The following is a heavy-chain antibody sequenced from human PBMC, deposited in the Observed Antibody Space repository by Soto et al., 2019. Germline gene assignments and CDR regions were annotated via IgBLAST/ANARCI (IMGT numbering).Heavy chain of an antibody. D-gene: IGHD2-21*02. J-gene: IGHJ3*02. CDR1: GFTFSSYG. CDR3: AREVYCGGDCFPAGAFDI. Sequence: GGSLRLSCAASGFTFSSYGMHWVRQAPGKGLEWVAVIWYDGSNKYYADSVKGRFTISRDNSKNTLYLQMNSLRAEDTAVYYCAREVYCGGDCFPAGAFDIWGQGTMVTVSS. CDR2: IWYDGSNK. V-gene: IGHV3-33*01.